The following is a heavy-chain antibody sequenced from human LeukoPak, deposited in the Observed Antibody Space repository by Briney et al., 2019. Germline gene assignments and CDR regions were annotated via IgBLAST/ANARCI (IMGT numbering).Heavy chain of an antibody. V-gene: IGHV3-23*01. D-gene: IGHD3-16*01. CDR3: ARDRLGAMLFFDS. CDR2: ITGTGHIT. CDR1: GFTFSSYG. J-gene: IGHJ4*02. Sequence: GGSLRLSCAASGFTFSSYGMSWVRQAPGKGLEWVSAITGTGHITYYADSVKGRFTISRDNSKNTLYLQRNSLRAEDTALYYCARDRLGAMLFFDSWGQGTLVTVSS.